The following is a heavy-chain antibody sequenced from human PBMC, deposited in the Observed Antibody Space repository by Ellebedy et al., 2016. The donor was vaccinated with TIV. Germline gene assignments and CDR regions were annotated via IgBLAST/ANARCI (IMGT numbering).Heavy chain of an antibody. CDR1: GGSFSGYY. J-gene: IGHJ5*02. CDR3: AKENEVMSTWYGKWFDP. CDR2: INHSGST. D-gene: IGHD6-13*01. Sequence: SETLSLXXAVYGGSFSGYYWSWIRQPPGKGLEWIGEINHSGSTNYNPSLKSRVTFSLDTSKNQFSLKLSSVTAADTAVYYCAKENEVMSTWYGKWFDPWGQGTLVTVSS. V-gene: IGHV4-34*01.